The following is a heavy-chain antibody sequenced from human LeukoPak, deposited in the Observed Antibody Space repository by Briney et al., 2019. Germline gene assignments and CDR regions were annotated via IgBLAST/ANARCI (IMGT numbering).Heavy chain of an antibody. CDR3: ASGVNYFDY. CDR2: ISSRSSYI. V-gene: IGHV3-21*01. CDR1: GFTFSSYN. D-gene: IGHD3-3*01. J-gene: IGHJ4*02. Sequence: GRCLRLSCAASGFTFSSYNMKWVRPAPGKGLEWVSSISSRSSYIFYADSVKGRFTISRDNAKKSLYLQIDSLRAEDTAVYYCASGVNYFDYWGQGTLVTVSS.